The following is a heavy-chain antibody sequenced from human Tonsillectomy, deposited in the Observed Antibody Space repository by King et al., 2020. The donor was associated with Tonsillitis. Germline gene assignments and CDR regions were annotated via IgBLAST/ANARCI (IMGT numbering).Heavy chain of an antibody. V-gene: IGHV1-3*01. CDR3: ARAHPLGMDV. J-gene: IGHJ6*02. CDR1: GYSFSNYA. CDR2: INADNGDT. Sequence: GQLVQSGAEVKKPGASVKVSCKASGYSFSNYAMHWVRQAPGQRLEWMGWINADNGDTKYSQKFQDRVTITRDTSANTAYMETSSLRSEDTDVYSCARAHPLGMDVWGQGTAVTVSS.